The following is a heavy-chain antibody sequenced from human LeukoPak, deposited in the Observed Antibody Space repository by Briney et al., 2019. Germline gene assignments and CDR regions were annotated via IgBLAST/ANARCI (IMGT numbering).Heavy chain of an antibody. CDR2: IWSDGSDQ. V-gene: IGHV3-33*01. CDR3: ARGCGGSPGCYIIDK. D-gene: IGHD2-21*01. J-gene: IGHJ4*02. Sequence: PGRSLRLSCEASGFTFSSHGMHWVRQPPGKGLEWVGVIWSDGSDQYYGDSVRGRFTVSRDNLKSTLYLQMDSLRAEDTAVYYCARGCGGSPGCYIIDKWGQGTLVTVSS. CDR1: GFTFSSHG.